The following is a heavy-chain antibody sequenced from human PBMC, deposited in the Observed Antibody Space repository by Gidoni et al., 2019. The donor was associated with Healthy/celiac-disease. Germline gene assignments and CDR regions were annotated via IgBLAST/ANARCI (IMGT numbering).Heavy chain of an antibody. V-gene: IGHV3-15*01. CDR2: IKSKTDGGTT. Sequence: EVQLVESGGGLVKPGGSLRLSCAASGFTFSNAWMSWVRQAPGKGLEWVGRIKSKTDGGTTDYAAPVKGRFTISRDDSKNTLYLQMNSLKTEDTAVYYCTTDRYSSGWYGVYWGQGTLVTVSS. CDR1: GFTFSNAW. CDR3: TTDRYSSGWYGVY. D-gene: IGHD6-19*01. J-gene: IGHJ4*02.